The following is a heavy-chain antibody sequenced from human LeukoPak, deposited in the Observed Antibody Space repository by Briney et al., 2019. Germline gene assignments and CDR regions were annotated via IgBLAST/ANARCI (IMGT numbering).Heavy chain of an antibody. CDR1: GFTFTNYS. CDR3: ARTYGSSADAFDI. D-gene: IGHD6-6*01. CDR2: ISDDGSNK. Sequence: GRPLRLSCAASGFTFTNYSVHWVRQAPGKGLEWVALISDDGSNKYYADSVKGRFTISRDNSKNTLYLQMSSLRGEDTAVYYCARTYGSSADAFDIWGHGTMVTVSS. J-gene: IGHJ3*02. V-gene: IGHV3-30*04.